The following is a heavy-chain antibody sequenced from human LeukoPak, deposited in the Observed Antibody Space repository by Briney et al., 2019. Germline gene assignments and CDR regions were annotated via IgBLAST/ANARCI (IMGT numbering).Heavy chain of an antibody. CDR2: ISSGGMTI. D-gene: IGHD3-9*01. CDR1: GFTFSSYE. J-gene: IGHJ6*02. CDR3: AREDYNIVTGYDSMYSYGVVV. V-gene: IGHV3-48*03. Sequence: PGGSLRLSCEASGFTFSSYEMNWVRQAPGKGLEWISYISSGGMTIYYADSVRGRFTVSRDNTKNSLFLQMNSLRAEDTAVYFCAREDYNIVTGYDSMYSYGVVVWGQATAVTVSS.